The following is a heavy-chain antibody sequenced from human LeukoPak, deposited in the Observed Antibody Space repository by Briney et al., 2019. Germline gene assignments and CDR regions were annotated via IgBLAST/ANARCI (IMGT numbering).Heavy chain of an antibody. V-gene: IGHV1-46*01. J-gene: IGHJ4*02. CDR2: INPSGGST. CDR1: GYSFTSYY. Sequence: GESLKISCKGSGYSFTSYYMQWVRQAPGQGLEWMGIINPSGGSTSYAQKFQGRVTMTRDTSTSTVYMELSSLRSEDTAVYYCARGAGEIAAAELDYWGQGTLVTVSS. D-gene: IGHD6-13*01. CDR3: ARGAGEIAAAELDY.